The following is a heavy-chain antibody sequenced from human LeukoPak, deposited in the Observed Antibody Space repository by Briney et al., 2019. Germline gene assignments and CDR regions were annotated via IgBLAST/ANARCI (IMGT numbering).Heavy chain of an antibody. CDR2: INPNSGGT. CDR3: ARGGFKDYYYMDV. J-gene: IGHJ6*03. V-gene: IGHV1-2*06. D-gene: IGHD2-15*01. CDR1: GYTFTGYY. Sequence: ASVKVSCKASGYTFTGYYMHWVRQAPGQGLEWMGRINPNSGGTNYAQKFQGRVTMTRDTSISTAYMELSRLRSDDTAEYYCARGGFKDYYYMDVWGKGTTVTVSS.